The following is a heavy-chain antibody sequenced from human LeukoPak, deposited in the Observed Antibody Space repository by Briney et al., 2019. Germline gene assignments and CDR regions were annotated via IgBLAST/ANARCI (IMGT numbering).Heavy chain of an antibody. CDR2: ISYDGSNK. D-gene: IGHD6-19*01. Sequence: GGSLILSCAASGFTFSSYGMHWVRQAPGKGLEWVAVISYDGSNKYYADSVKGRFTISRDNSKNTLYLQMNSLRAEDTAVYFCARVAVGEYNFHHWGQGTLVTVSS. V-gene: IGHV3-30*03. J-gene: IGHJ4*02. CDR1: GFTFSSYG. CDR3: ARVAVGEYNFHH.